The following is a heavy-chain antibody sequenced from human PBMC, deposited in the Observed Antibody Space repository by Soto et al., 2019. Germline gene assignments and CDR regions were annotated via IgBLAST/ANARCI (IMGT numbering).Heavy chain of an antibody. V-gene: IGHV1-69*06. CDR3: AADYYDSSVYSSVGEFDY. J-gene: IGHJ4*02. Sequence: QVQLVQSGAEVKPPGSSVKVSCKASGGTFTSYVVSWVRQAPGQGLEWMGGIITSSGTAKYSQKFQGRVTITADISWIKACMDLSSLRSEDTAVYYCAADYYDSSVYSSVGEFDYWGQGTLVSVSS. D-gene: IGHD3-22*01. CDR1: GGTFTSYV. CDR2: IITSSGTA.